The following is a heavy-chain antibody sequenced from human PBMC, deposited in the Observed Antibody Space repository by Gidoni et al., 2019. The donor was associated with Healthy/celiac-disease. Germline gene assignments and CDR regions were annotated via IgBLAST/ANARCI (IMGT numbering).Heavy chain of an antibody. Sequence: QVQLVQSGAEVKKPGSSVTVSCKASGGTFSSYAISWVRQAPGQGLEWMGGIIPIFGTANYAQKFQGRVTITADESTSTAYMELSSLRSEDTAVYYCAFYSGSYYGRRDYYCMDIWGKGTTVTVSS. CDR3: AFYSGSYYGRRDYYCMDI. V-gene: IGHV1-69*01. J-gene: IGHJ6*03. D-gene: IGHD3-10*01. CDR2: IIPIFGTA. CDR1: GGTFSSYA.